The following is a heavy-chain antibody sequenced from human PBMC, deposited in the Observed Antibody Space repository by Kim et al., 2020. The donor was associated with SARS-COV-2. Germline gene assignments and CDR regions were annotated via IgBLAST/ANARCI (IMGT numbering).Heavy chain of an antibody. CDR2: T. Sequence: TNIAQKFQGRVTMTTDTSTSTAYMELRSLRSDDTAVYYCARDAGVVTFDYWGQGTLVTVSS. CDR3: ARDAGVVTFDY. D-gene: IGHD3-3*01. V-gene: IGHV1-18*01. J-gene: IGHJ4*02.